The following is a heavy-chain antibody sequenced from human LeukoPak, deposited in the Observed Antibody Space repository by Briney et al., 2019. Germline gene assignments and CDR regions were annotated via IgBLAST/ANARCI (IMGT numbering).Heavy chain of an antibody. J-gene: IGHJ4*02. CDR3: QSRFLEWLLDY. D-gene: IGHD3-3*01. CDR1: GGSISSNNYY. Sequence: SETLSLTCAVSGGSISSNNYYWGWIRQPPGKGLEWIGSIYYGGYTYYNPSLKSRVTISVDTSKNQFSLKLSSVTAADTAIYYCQSRFLEWLLDYWGQGTLVTVSS. CDR2: IYYGGYT. V-gene: IGHV4-39*01.